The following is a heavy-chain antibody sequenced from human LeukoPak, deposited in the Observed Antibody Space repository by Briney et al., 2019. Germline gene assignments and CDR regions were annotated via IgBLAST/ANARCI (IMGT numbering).Heavy chain of an antibody. V-gene: IGHV4-34*01. Sequence: SETLSLTCAVYGGSFSGYYWSWIRQPPGKGLEWIGEINHSGSTNYNPSLKSRVTISVDTSKNQFSLKLSSATAADTAVYYCARGGVWFFPGNWFDPWGQGTLVTVSS. CDR2: INHSGST. D-gene: IGHD1-1*01. J-gene: IGHJ5*02. CDR1: GGSFSGYY. CDR3: ARGGVWFFPGNWFDP.